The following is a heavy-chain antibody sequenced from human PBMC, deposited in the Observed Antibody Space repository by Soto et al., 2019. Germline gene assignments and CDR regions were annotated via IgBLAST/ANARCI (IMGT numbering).Heavy chain of an antibody. V-gene: IGHV3-15*01. J-gene: IGHJ4*02. CDR1: GFTFSNAW. CDR2: IKGKTDGGTT. CDR3: SPTTPRPGRYSSSWSLDY. D-gene: IGHD6-13*01. Sequence: PGGSLRLSCAASGFTFSNAWMSWVRQAPGKGLEWVGRIKGKTDGGTTDYAAPVKGRFTISRDDSKNTLYLQMNSLKTEDTAVYYCSPTTPRPGRYSSSWSLDYWGQGTLVTVSS.